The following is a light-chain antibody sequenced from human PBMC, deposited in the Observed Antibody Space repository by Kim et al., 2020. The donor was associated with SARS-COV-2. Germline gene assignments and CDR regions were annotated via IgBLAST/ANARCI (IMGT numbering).Light chain of an antibody. CDR1: SSNRGNYNL. Sequence: GRSVTISCTGSSSNRGNYNLVSWYQQHPGRAPKLLIYNVSERPSGVSNRFSGSKSGNTASLTISGLQAEFEADYYCRSYAGSSTVIFGGGTKVTVL. V-gene: IGLV2-23*02. CDR3: RSYAGSSTVI. CDR2: NVS. J-gene: IGLJ2*01.